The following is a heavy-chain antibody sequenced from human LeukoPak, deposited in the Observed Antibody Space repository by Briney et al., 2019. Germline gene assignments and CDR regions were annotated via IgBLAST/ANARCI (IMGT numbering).Heavy chain of an antibody. D-gene: IGHD5-24*01. CDR1: GGTFSSYA. Sequence: SVKVSCKASGGTFSSYAISWVRQAPGQGLEWMGRIIPILGIANYAQKFQGRVTITADKSTSTAYMELSSLRSEDTAVYYSASTAVGDGYNYMDYYYYGMDVWGQGTTVTVSS. CDR2: IIPILGIA. V-gene: IGHV1-69*04. CDR3: ASTAVGDGYNYMDYYYYGMDV. J-gene: IGHJ6*02.